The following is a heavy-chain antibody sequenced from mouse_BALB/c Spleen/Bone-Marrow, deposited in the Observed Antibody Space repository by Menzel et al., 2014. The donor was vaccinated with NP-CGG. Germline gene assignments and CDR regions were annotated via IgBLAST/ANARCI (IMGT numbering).Heavy chain of an antibody. Sequence: EVKLVESGAELVKPGASVKLSCTASGFNIKDTYMHWVKQRPEQGLEWIGRIDPANGNTKYDPKFQGKATITADTSSNTAYLQLGSLTSEDTAVYYCARYYCGSSYAMDYWGQGTSVTVSS. V-gene: IGHV14-3*02. CDR3: ARYYCGSSYAMDY. CDR1: GFNIKDTY. CDR2: IDPANGNT. J-gene: IGHJ4*01. D-gene: IGHD1-1*01.